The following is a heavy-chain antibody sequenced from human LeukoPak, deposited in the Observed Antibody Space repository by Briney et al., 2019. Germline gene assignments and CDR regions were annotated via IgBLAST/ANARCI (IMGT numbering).Heavy chain of an antibody. CDR1: GFIFTNYF. V-gene: IGHV3-7*01. Sequence: EGSLRLSCAASGFIFTNYFMSWVRQAPGKGREWVASIKHDGSEKYYVDSVRGRFTISRDNTMNSLYLQMSSLRAEDTAVYYCATDRGWRTSGYYLYYFEYWGQGTLVTYSS. D-gene: IGHD3-3*01. CDR2: IKHDGSEK. CDR3: ATDRGWRTSGYYLYYFEY. J-gene: IGHJ4*02.